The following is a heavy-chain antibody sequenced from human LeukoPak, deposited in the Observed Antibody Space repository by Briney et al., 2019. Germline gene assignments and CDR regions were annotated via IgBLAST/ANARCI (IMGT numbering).Heavy chain of an antibody. V-gene: IGHV1-2*02. J-gene: IGHJ5*02. CDR3: ARRVEYQLLYWFDP. Sequence: ASVKVSCTASGYTFTGYYMHWVRQAPGHGLEWMGWINPNSGGTNYAQKFQGRVTMTRDTSISTAYMELSRLRSDDTAVYYWARRVEYQLLYWFDPWGQGTLVTVSS. D-gene: IGHD2-2*01. CDR2: INPNSGGT. CDR1: GYTFTGYY.